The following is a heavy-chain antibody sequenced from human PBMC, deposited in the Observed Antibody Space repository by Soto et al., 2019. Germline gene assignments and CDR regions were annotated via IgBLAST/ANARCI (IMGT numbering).Heavy chain of an antibody. V-gene: IGHV3-30-3*01. Sequence: QVQLVESGGGVVQPGRSLRLSCAASGFTFSSYAMHWVRQAPGKGLEWVAVISYDGSNKYYADSVKGRFTISSDNSKNTLYLQMNSLRAEDTAVYYCARGPQAAIKDIVVPIDYWGQGTLVTVSS. D-gene: IGHD2-15*01. J-gene: IGHJ4*02. CDR1: GFTFSSYA. CDR2: ISYDGSNK. CDR3: ARGPQAAIKDIVVPIDY.